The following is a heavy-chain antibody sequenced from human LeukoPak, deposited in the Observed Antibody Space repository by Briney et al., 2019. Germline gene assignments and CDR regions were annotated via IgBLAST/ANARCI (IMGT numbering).Heavy chain of an antibody. CDR3: ASDSSGYYYGSSDY. CDR1: GGTFSSYA. V-gene: IGHV1-69*05. Sequence: LGASVKVSCKASGGTFSSYAISWVRQAPGQGLEWMGGIIPIFGTANYAQKFQGRVTITTDESTSTAYMELSSLRSEDTAVYYCASDSSGYYYGSSDYWGQGTLVTVSS. CDR2: IIPIFGTA. D-gene: IGHD3-22*01. J-gene: IGHJ4*02.